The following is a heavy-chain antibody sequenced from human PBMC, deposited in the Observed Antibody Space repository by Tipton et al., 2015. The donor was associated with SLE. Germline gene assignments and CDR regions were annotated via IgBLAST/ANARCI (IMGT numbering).Heavy chain of an antibody. CDR1: GFTVSSNY. CDR2: IYYSGST. Sequence: LRLSCAASGFTVSSNYMSWVRQAPGKGLEWIGYIYYSGSTNYNPSLKSRVTISVDTSKNQFSLKLSSVTAADTAVYYCARDSQVAARSYYYYGMDVWGQGTTVTVSS. D-gene: IGHD6-6*01. J-gene: IGHJ6*02. V-gene: IGHV4-59*02. CDR3: ARDSQVAARSYYYYGMDV.